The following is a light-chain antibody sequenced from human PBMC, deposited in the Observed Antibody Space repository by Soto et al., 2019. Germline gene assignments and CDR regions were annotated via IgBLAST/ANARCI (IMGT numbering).Light chain of an antibody. Sequence: EIVLTQSPGTLSLSPGERATLSCRTSQSVSNNYLAWYQQKPGQAPRLLIYGVSNTATGIPDRFSGGGSGTDFTLTSSRLEPEDFAMYYCQQYESSLFTFGQGTKLEI. V-gene: IGKV3-20*01. CDR1: QSVSNNY. CDR3: QQYESSLFT. J-gene: IGKJ2*01. CDR2: GVS.